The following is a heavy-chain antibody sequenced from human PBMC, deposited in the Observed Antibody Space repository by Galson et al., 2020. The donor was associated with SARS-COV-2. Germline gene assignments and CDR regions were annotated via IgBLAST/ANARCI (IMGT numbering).Heavy chain of an antibody. CDR2: IYYSGST. J-gene: IGHJ4*02. Sequence: SETLSLTCTVSGGSISSSSYYWGWIRQPPGKGLEWIGTIYYSGSTYYNPSLKSRVTISADTSKNQFSLELSSVAAADTAVYYCARGPGPGYWNYVAYWGQGTLVTVSS. CDR3: ARGPGPGYWNYVAY. V-gene: IGHV4-39*07. CDR1: GGSISSSSYY. D-gene: IGHD3-9*01.